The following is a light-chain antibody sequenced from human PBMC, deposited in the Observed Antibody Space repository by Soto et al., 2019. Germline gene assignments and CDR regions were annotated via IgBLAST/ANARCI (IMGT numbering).Light chain of an antibody. CDR2: DVT. Sequence: QSALTQPASVSGSPGRSVTISCTGSSSDAGDFNYVSWYQHLPGRAPKLIIYDVTNRPSGISYRFSASKSGRTASLTISGLQAEDEADYYCSSYSSSPTHVVFGGGTKLTVL. J-gene: IGLJ2*01. CDR1: SSDAGDFNY. V-gene: IGLV2-14*03. CDR3: SSYSSSPTHVV.